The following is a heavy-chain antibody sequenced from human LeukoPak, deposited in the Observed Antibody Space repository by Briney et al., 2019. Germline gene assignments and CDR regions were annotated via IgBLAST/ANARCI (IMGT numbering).Heavy chain of an antibody. CDR1: GGSISTSAYY. CDR2: IYYSGNT. Sequence: SETLSLTCIVSGGSISTSAYYWGWIRQPPGEGLQWIGSIYYSGNTYYNSSLKSRVTISVDTSTSQFPLRLSSVTAADTAVYYCARQPALTHSHLDYWGQGTLVTVSS. CDR3: ARQPALTHSHLDY. V-gene: IGHV4-39*01. J-gene: IGHJ4*02.